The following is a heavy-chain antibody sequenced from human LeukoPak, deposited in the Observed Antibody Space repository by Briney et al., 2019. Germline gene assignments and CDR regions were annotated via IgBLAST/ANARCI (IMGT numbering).Heavy chain of an antibody. CDR2: IYYSGST. CDR3: ARGDDYQPQVLDY. J-gene: IGHJ4*02. Sequence: SETLSLTCIVSGGSISSGGHYWRWLRQHPGKGLEWIGYIYYSGSTYYNPSLKSRVTISVDTSKNQFSLKLSSVTAADTAVYYCARGDDYQPQVLDYWGQGTLVTVSS. CDR1: GGSISSGGHY. D-gene: IGHD2-2*01. V-gene: IGHV4-31*03.